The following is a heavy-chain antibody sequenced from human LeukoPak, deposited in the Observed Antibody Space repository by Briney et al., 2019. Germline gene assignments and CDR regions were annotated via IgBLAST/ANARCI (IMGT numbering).Heavy chain of an antibody. V-gene: IGHV3-23*01. CDR2: IDGLGYST. Sequence: PGGSLRLSCAASGFTFRSYTVSWVRQAPGGGLEWVSAIDGLGYSTYYVDSVNGRFTISRDNSQNTLYLEMNNLTAEDTAVYYCAKELRSHTGWPFDYWGQGALVTVSS. CDR3: AKELRSHTGWPFDY. J-gene: IGHJ4*02. CDR1: GFTFRSYT. D-gene: IGHD6-19*01.